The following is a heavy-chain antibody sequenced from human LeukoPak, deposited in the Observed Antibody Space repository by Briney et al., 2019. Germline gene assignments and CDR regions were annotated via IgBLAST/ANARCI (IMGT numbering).Heavy chain of an antibody. Sequence: ASVKVSCKASGYTFTSYYMRWVRQAPGQGLEWMGIINPSGGSTSYAQKFQGRVTMTRDMSTSTVYMKLSSLRSEDTAVYYCARNPSGSYDYWGQGTLVTVSS. D-gene: IGHD1-26*01. V-gene: IGHV1-46*01. CDR3: ARNPSGSYDY. CDR2: INPSGGST. J-gene: IGHJ4*02. CDR1: GYTFTSYY.